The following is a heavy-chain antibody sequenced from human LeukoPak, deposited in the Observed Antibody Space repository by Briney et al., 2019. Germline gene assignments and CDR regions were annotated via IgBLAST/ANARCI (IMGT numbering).Heavy chain of an antibody. V-gene: IGHV1-46*01. CDR2: INPDGGNT. J-gene: IGHJ3*01. D-gene: IGHD5-24*01. CDR3: ARIRDGYNDAYDL. Sequence: ASVKVSCKASGYTFTSYAMNWARQAPGQVLEWMELINPDGGNTNYAQNFQGRVTLTRDTSTSTVYMELSSLRSEDTAIYYCARIRDGYNDAYDLWGQGTVVTVPS. CDR1: GYTFTSYA.